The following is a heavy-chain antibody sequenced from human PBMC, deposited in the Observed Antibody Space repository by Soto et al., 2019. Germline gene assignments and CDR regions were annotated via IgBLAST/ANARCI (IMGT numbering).Heavy chain of an antibody. CDR1: GGSISSYY. Sequence: PSETLSLTCTVSGGSISSYYWSWIRQPPGKGLEWIGYIYYSGSTNYNPSLKSRVTISVDTSKNQFSLKLSSVTAADTAVYYCARGRHGDPAYWFDPWGQGTLVTVSS. J-gene: IGHJ5*02. CDR2: IYYSGST. V-gene: IGHV4-59*01. D-gene: IGHD4-17*01. CDR3: ARGRHGDPAYWFDP.